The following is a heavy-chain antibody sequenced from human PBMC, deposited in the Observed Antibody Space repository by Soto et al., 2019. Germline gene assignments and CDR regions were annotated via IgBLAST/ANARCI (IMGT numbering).Heavy chain of an antibody. J-gene: IGHJ3*02. CDR2: IIPIFGTA. Sequence: SVKVSCKASGGTFSSYAISWVRQAPGQGLEWMGGIIPIFGTANYAQKFQGRVTITADESTSTAYMELSSLRSEDTAVYYCAREWDSSGWYGGAFDIWGQVTMVTVSS. D-gene: IGHD6-19*01. V-gene: IGHV1-69*13. CDR3: AREWDSSGWYGGAFDI. CDR1: GGTFSSYA.